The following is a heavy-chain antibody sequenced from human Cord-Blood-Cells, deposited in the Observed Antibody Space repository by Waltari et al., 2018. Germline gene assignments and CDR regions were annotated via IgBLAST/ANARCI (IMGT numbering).Heavy chain of an antibody. CDR1: GFTFSSYW. Sequence: EVQLVESGGGLVQPGGSLRLSCAASGFTFSSYWMHWVRQAPGKGLVLVARINSDGSGTSDADSVKGRFTISRDNAKNTLYLQMNSLRAEDTAVYYCARERSGSYWSAFDIWGQGTMVTVSS. CDR2: INSDGSGT. CDR3: ARERSGSYWSAFDI. J-gene: IGHJ3*02. D-gene: IGHD1-26*01. V-gene: IGHV3-74*01.